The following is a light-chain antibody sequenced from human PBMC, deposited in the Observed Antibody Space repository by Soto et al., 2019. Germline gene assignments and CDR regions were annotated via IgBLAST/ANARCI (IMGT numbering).Light chain of an antibody. CDR3: QSADSSGTIGV. J-gene: IGLJ2*01. Sequence: SYELTQPPSVSVSPGQTARITCSGDALPKKYAYWYQQKPGQAPVLVIYKDSERPSGIPERFSGSSSGTIVTLTISGVQAEDEADYYCQSADSSGTIGVFGGGTKLTVL. V-gene: IGLV3-25*03. CDR1: ALPKKY. CDR2: KDS.